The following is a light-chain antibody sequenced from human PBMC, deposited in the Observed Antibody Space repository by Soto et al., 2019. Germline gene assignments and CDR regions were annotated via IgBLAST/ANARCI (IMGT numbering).Light chain of an antibody. CDR3: QQDNTGLWT. CDR2: GAS. Sequence: EVVMTQSPATLSVSPGERATLSCRASQNVNANLAWYQQKPGQAPRLLIHGASTRATGIPARFSGSGFGTEFILTISGLESEDCAGYYGQQDNTGLWTFGQGTKVEGK. CDR1: QNVNAN. V-gene: IGKV3-15*01. J-gene: IGKJ1*01.